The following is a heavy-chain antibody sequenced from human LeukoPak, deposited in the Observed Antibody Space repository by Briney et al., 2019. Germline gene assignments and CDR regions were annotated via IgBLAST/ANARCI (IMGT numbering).Heavy chain of an antibody. CDR2: IHHDGRT. Sequence: KSSETLSLTCAVYGGSLSGHYWSWIRQSPGKGLEWIGDIHHDGRTKYSPSLKCRVSILLDTSKNEVSLRLTPVTAADTALYFCAREPVPQDYGDTVNAYDLWGQGTMVIVSS. CDR3: AREPVPQDYGDTVNAYDL. J-gene: IGHJ3*01. CDR1: GGSLSGHY. D-gene: IGHD4-17*01. V-gene: IGHV4-34*01.